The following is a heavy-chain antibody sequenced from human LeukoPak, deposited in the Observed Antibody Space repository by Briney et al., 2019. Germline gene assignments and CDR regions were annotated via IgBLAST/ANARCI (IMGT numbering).Heavy chain of an antibody. D-gene: IGHD2-2*01. CDR3: ARGVEAGYCSSTSCYAANWFDP. CDR2: INAGNGNT. V-gene: IGHV1-3*01. Sequence: ASVKVSCTPSGYTFTRYAIQWVRQAPGQRLEWMGWINAGNGNTKYSQKFQGRVTITRDTSASTAYMELSSLRSEDTAVYYCARGVEAGYCSSTSCYAANWFDPWGQGTLVTVSS. CDR1: GYTFTRYA. J-gene: IGHJ5*02.